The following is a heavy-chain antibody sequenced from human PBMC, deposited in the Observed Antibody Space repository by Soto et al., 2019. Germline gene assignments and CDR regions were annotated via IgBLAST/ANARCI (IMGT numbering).Heavy chain of an antibody. CDR2: MFYSGST. J-gene: IGHJ4*02. Sequence: PSETLSLTCTVSGASISSGRSYWSWIRQHPGKGLGWIGYMFYSGSTYYHPSLKTRANISADTSKNQFSLRLTSVTPADPAVYYCARDNGYGHFDSWGQGTLVTVSS. CDR3: ARDNGYGHFDS. D-gene: IGHD5-12*01. V-gene: IGHV4-31*03. CDR1: GASISSGRSY.